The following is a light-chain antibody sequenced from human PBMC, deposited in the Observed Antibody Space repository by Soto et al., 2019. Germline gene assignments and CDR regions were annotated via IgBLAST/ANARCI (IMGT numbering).Light chain of an antibody. CDR1: QTVSSY. CDR2: AAS. J-gene: IGKJ2*01. CDR3: QQSHSIPYT. V-gene: IGKV1-39*01. Sequence: DIQMTQSPSSLSASVGDRVTITCRASQTVSSYLNWYQHKPGKAPKLLIYAASSLQSGVPSRFSGSGSGTDFTLTISSLQPEDFATYYCQQSHSIPYTFGQGTKLEI.